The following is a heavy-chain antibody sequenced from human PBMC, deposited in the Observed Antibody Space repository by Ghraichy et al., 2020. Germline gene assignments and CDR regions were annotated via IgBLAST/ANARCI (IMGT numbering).Heavy chain of an antibody. CDR1: GGSISSSNW. CDR2: IYHSGST. CDR3: AREVVGIAAAGTSARPFDP. V-gene: IGHV4-4*02. Sequence: SETLSLTCAVSGGSISSSNWWSWVRQPPGKGLEWIGEIYHSGSTNYNPSLKSRVTISVDKSKNQFSLKLSSVTAADTAVYYCAREVVGIAAAGTSARPFDPWGQGTLFTVSA. D-gene: IGHD6-13*01. J-gene: IGHJ5*02.